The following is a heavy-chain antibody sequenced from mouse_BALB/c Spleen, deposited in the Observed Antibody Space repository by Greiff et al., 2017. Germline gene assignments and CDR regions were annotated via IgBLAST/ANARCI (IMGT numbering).Heavy chain of an antibody. CDR1: GYSITSDYA. D-gene: IGHD4-1*01. CDR2: ISYSGST. Sequence: EVQLQESGPGLVKPSQSLSLTCTVTGYSITSDYAWNWIRQFPGNKLEWMGYISYSGSTSYNPSLTSRISITRDTSKNQFFLQLNSVTTEDTATYYCARLTGYAMDYWGQGTSVTVSS. J-gene: IGHJ4*01. V-gene: IGHV3-2*02. CDR3: ARLTGYAMDY.